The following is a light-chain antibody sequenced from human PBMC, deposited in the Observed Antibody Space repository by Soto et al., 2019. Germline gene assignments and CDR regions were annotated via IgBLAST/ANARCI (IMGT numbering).Light chain of an antibody. CDR2: DAS. CDR1: QIVNSY. Sequence: EFVLTQSPGTLSLSPGEGVTLYCRASQIVNSYLAWYQQIPGQAPRLLIYDASNRATCIPARFSCTASGTAFTLAISSLEPEEFAIYYCPQRSYRPPIITFGQGTRLDIK. V-gene: IGKV3-11*01. J-gene: IGKJ5*01. CDR3: PQRSYRPPIIT.